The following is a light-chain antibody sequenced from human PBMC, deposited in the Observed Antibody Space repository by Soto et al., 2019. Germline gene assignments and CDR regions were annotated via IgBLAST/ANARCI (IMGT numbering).Light chain of an antibody. Sequence: QPVLTQSSSASASLGSSVKLTCTLSSGHSSYIIAWHQQQPGKAPRYLMELESSGSYNRGNGVPDRFSGSSSGADRYLTISNLQSEDEADYYCETWDSNTRVFGGGTQLTVL. CDR3: ETWDSNTRV. V-gene: IGLV4-60*03. J-gene: IGLJ3*02. CDR2: LESSGSY. CDR1: SGHSSYI.